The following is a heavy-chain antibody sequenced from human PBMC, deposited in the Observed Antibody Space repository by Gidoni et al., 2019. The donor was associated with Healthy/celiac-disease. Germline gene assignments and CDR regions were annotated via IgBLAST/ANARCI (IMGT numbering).Heavy chain of an antibody. CDR1: GFTFRSYA. CDR3: AKTPIHLWFGELFEGAWAYYFDY. Sequence: EVQMLESGGGLVQPGGSLRLSCAASGFTFRSYAMSLVRQAPGKGLDWCSSSMCSCGSTYYADSVKGRFTISRDNSKNTLYLQMNSLRAEYTAVYYCAKTPIHLWFGELFEGAWAYYFDYWGQGTLVTVSS. D-gene: IGHD3-10*01. CDR2: SMCSCGST. J-gene: IGHJ4*02. V-gene: IGHV3-23*01.